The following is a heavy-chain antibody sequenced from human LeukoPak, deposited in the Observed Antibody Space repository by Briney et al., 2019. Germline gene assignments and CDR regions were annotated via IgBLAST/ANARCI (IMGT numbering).Heavy chain of an antibody. D-gene: IGHD5-18*01. CDR3: ARGSGYSSRY. Sequence: SVKVSCKASGGTFSSSAISWVRQAPGQGLEWMGRIIPILGIANYAQKFQGRVTITADKSTSTAYMELSSLRSEDTAVYYCARGSGYSSRYWGQGTLVTVSS. CDR2: IIPILGIA. CDR1: GGTFSSSA. J-gene: IGHJ4*02. V-gene: IGHV1-69*04.